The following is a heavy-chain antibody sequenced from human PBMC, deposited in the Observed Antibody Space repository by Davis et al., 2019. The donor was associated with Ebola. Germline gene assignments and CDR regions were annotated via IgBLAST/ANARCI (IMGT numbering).Heavy chain of an antibody. V-gene: IGHV3-72*01. Sequence: PGGSLRLSCAASGFTFSDHYMDWVRQAPGKGLEWVGRTRNKANSYSTEYAASVKGRFTISRDDSKNSLYLQMNSLKTEDTAVYYCARAGGGYSAFDKWGQGTMVTVSS. J-gene: IGHJ3*02. CDR2: TRNKANSYST. CDR1: GFTFSDHY. CDR3: ARAGGGYSAFDK. D-gene: IGHD1-26*01.